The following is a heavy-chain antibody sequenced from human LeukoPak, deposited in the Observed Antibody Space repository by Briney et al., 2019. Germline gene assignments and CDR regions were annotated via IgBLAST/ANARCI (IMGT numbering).Heavy chain of an antibody. CDR2: ISSDGSKE. J-gene: IGHJ4*02. Sequence: GGSLRLSCAASGFSFLHYGMHWVRQAPGKGLEWVAFISSDGSKEYYADSVKGRFTISRDNSKNTLYLHVNSPRAEDTAVFLCAKDGYCSGGSCYANFFDRWGQGTLVTVSS. CDR3: AKDGYCSGGSCYANFFDR. CDR1: GFSFLHYG. V-gene: IGHV3-30*18. D-gene: IGHD2-15*01.